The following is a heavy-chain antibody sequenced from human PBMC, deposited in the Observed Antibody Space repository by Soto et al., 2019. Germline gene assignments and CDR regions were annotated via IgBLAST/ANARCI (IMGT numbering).Heavy chain of an antibody. V-gene: IGHV4-34*01. J-gene: IGHJ4*02. CDR2: INHSGST. CDR1: GGSFSGYY. Sequence: QVQLQQWGAGLLKPSETLSLTCAVYGGSFSGYYWSWIRQPPGKGLEWTGEINHSGSTNYNPSLKSRVTISVDTSKNQFSLKLSSVTAADTAVYYCARGIGRFLEWLLVYWGQGTLVTVSS. D-gene: IGHD3-3*01. CDR3: ARGIGRFLEWLLVY.